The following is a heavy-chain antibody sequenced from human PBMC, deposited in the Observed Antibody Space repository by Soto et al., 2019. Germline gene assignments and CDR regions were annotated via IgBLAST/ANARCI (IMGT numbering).Heavy chain of an antibody. J-gene: IGHJ4*02. D-gene: IGHD3-9*01. CDR1: GYTFTGYY. CDR2: INPNSGGT. CDR3: ARPPGYISDWYYFDL. V-gene: IGHV1-2*02. Sequence: ASVKVSCKASGYTFTGYYMHWVRQAPGQGLEWMGWINPNSGGTNYAQKFQGRVTMTWDTSLNTAYMELSSLISEDTAVYYCARPPGYISDWYYFDLWGQGTLVIVSS.